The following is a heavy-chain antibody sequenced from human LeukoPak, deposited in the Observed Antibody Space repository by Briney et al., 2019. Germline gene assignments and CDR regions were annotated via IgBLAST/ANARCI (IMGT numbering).Heavy chain of an antibody. J-gene: IGHJ4*02. CDR2: ISGSGSNT. V-gene: IGHV3-23*01. D-gene: IGHD3-10*01. CDR1: GFTLSSSG. CDR3: AKDQRPAGGYGFFDH. Sequence: PGGSLRLSCAPSGFTLSSSGMTWARHVPGKGLECVASISGSGSNTYYTDSAKGRFTVSRDNSKNTLYLQMNSLRAEDTAVYPCAKDQRPAGGYGFFDHWGEGGLVTASA.